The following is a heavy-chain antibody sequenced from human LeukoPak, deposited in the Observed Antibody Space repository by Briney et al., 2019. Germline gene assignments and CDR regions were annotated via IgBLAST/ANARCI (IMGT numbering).Heavy chain of an antibody. CDR2: ISSSSSYI. CDR1: GFTFSSYE. CDR3: AKGRATVQLERRSYYYYMDV. D-gene: IGHD1-1*01. J-gene: IGHJ6*03. V-gene: IGHV3-21*04. Sequence: GSLRLSCAASGFTFSSYEMNWVRQAPGKGLEWVSSISSSSSYIYYADSVKGRFTISRDNSKNTLYLQMNSLRAEDTAVYYCAKGRATVQLERRSYYYYMDVWGKGTTVTVSS.